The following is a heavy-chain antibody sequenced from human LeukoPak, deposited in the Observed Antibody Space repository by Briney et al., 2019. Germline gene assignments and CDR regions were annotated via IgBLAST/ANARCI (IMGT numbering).Heavy chain of an antibody. CDR1: GGSISCYY. Sequence: SETLSLTCTVSGGSISCYYWSWIRQPPGKGLEWIGYIYYSGSTNYNPSLKSRVTISVDTSKNQFSLKLSSVTAADTAVYYCARAIVVVPAGDAFDVWGQGTMVTVSS. J-gene: IGHJ3*01. V-gene: IGHV4-59*01. CDR3: ARAIVVVPAGDAFDV. CDR2: IYYSGST. D-gene: IGHD2-2*01.